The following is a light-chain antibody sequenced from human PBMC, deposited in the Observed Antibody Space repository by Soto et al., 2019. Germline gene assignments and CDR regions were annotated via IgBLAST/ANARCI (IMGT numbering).Light chain of an antibody. CDR3: QQYHNWPLT. J-gene: IGKJ1*01. CDR1: QSVSNN. V-gene: IGKV3-15*01. Sequence: EIVMTQSPATLSVSPEERATLSCRASQSVSNNLAWYHQKPGLAPRLLIYGASTRATGIPARFSGSGSGTEFTLTISSPQSEDFAVYYCQQYHNWPLTFGQGTKVEIK. CDR2: GAS.